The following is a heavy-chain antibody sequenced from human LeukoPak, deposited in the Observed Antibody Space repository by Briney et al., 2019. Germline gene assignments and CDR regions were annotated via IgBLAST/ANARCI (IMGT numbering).Heavy chain of an antibody. D-gene: IGHD2-15*01. CDR3: ARDLLLDCSGGSCYDNWFDP. CDR1: GFTFSSYS. J-gene: IGHJ5*02. CDR2: ISSSSSYI. Sequence: GGSLRLSCAASGFTFSSYSMNWVRQALGKGLEWVSSISSSSSYIYYADSVKGRFTISRDNAKNSLYLQMNSLRAEDTAVYYCARDLLLDCSGGSCYDNWFDPWGQGTLVTVSS. V-gene: IGHV3-21*01.